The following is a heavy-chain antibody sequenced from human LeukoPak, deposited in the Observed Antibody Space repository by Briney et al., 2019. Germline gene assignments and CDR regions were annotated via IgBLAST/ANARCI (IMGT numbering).Heavy chain of an antibody. CDR3: ARAVTWFYYYYYYYMDV. J-gene: IGHJ6*03. CDR1: GGSISSGSYY. Sequence: SETLSLTCTVSGGSISSGSYYWGWIRQPPGKGLEWIGNIYYSGSTYYNPSLKSRVSISVDTSKNQFSLKLTSVTAADTAVYYCARAVTWFYYYYYYYMDVWGKGTTVTVSS. D-gene: IGHD4-11*01. CDR2: IYYSGST. V-gene: IGHV4-39*07.